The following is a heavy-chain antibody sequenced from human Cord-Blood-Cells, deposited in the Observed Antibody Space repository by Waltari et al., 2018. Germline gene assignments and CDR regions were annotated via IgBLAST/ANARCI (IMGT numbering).Heavy chain of an antibody. V-gene: IGHV3-30*04. CDR2: ISYDGSNK. CDR3: ARRRAYYYYYGMDV. Sequence: QVQLVESGGGVVQPGRSLRLSCAASGFTFSSYARHWVRQAPGKGLEWVAVISYDGSNKYYADSVKGRFTISRDNSKNTLYLQMNSLRAEDTAVYYCARRRAYYYYYGMDVWGQGTTVTVSS. CDR1: GFTFSSYA. J-gene: IGHJ6*02.